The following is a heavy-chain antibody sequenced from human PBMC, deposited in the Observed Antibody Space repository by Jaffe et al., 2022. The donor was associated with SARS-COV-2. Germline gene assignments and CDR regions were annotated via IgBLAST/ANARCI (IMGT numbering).Heavy chain of an antibody. Sequence: QVQLQESGPGLVKPSETLSLTCTVSGYSISSGNYWGWIRQPPGKGLEWIASIYHSGSTYYNPSLKSRVSISVDTSKNQFSLKLSSVTAADTAVYYCASVAVRWFDPWGQGTLVTVSS. V-gene: IGHV4-38-2*02. CDR2: IYHSGST. CDR3: ASVAVRWFDP. CDR1: GYSISSGNY. D-gene: IGHD2-15*01. J-gene: IGHJ5*02.